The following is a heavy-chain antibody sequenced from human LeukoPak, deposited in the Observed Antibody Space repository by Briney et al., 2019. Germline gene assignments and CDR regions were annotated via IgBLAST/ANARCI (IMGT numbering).Heavy chain of an antibody. J-gene: IGHJ4*02. CDR1: GFTFSDYD. Sequence: PGGSLRLSCAASGFTFSDYDMSWSRQAPGKGLEWVSYISSSSSYTNYADSGKGRFTISRDNAKNSLYLQMNSLRAEATDVYYCASLDSGRDYFDYWGQGTLVTVSS. D-gene: IGHD6-25*01. CDR2: ISSSSSYT. V-gene: IGHV3-11*06. CDR3: ASLDSGRDYFDY.